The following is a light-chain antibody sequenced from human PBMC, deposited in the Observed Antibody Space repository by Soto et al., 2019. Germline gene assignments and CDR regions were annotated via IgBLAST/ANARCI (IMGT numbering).Light chain of an antibody. J-gene: IGKJ2*01. V-gene: IGKV1-39*01. CDR3: QQGHSTPYP. CDR1: QNIRTY. CDR2: SAS. Sequence: DIQMTQSPYSLSASVGDSVTITCRASQNIRTYLNWYQQKPGRAPKLLSHSASALPSGVPSRFSGSGSGTEFTTTMSGLQPEDFATYYCQQGHSTPYPFGQGTKVEIK.